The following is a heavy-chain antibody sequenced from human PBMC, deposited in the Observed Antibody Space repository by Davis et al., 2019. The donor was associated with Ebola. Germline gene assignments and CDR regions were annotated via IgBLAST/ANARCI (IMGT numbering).Heavy chain of an antibody. CDR1: GFSFSHYG. CDR2: ISYDGSGK. Sequence: GESLKISCAASGFSFSHYGMHWVRQVPGKGLEWVAVISYDGSGKYYTDSVKGRFTISRDDSKNTLFLQMNSLRAEDTAVYHCAKGLKVSGWYYFDYWGQGTLVTVSS. J-gene: IGHJ4*02. D-gene: IGHD6-19*01. CDR3: AKGLKVSGWYYFDY. V-gene: IGHV3-30*18.